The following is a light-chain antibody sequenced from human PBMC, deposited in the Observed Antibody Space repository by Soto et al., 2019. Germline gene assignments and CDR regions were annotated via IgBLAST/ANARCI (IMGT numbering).Light chain of an antibody. J-gene: IGKJ2*01. CDR1: QTISRH. CDR3: QQRIWPRIP. V-gene: IGKV3-11*01. Sequence: EIVLTQSPATLSLSPGETATLSCMASQTISRHLAWYQRNPGQAPRLLIYDISYRDTGVPARFSGSGSGTDVTLTISSLEPEDSAVYYCQQRIWPRIPFGQGTRLEIK. CDR2: DIS.